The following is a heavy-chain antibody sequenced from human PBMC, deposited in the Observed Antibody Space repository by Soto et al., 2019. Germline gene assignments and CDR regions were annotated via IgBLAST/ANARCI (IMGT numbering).Heavy chain of an antibody. CDR1: GFTFSDYV. D-gene: IGHD6-19*01. CDR2: ISGSGATT. Sequence: GGSLRLSCAASGFTFSDYVVSWVRQAPGRGLEWVSAISGSGATTSYADSVKGRFTISRDNSKNTLFLQMNSLRAEDTALYYCAKKMTTVAGTTKTFDYWGQGTQVTVSS. J-gene: IGHJ4*02. CDR3: AKKMTTVAGTTKTFDY. V-gene: IGHV3-23*01.